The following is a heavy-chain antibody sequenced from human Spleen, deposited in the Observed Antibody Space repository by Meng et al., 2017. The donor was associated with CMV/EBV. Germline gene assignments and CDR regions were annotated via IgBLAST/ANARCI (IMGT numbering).Heavy chain of an antibody. CDR3: ARDRRVVSDSYYYYYYGMDV. CDR2: IIPIFETA. CDR1: GGTFRNYA. D-gene: IGHD3-22*01. Sequence: SVKVSCKASGGTFRNYAIIWVRQAPGLGLEWMGGIIPIFETANYAQKFQGRVTITTDESTSTVYMELSSLRSEDTAVYYCARDRRVVSDSYYYYYYGMDVWGQGTTVTVSS. V-gene: IGHV1-69*05. J-gene: IGHJ6*02.